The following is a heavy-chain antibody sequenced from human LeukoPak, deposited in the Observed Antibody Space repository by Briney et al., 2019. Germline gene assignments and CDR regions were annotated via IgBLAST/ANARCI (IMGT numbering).Heavy chain of an antibody. D-gene: IGHD2-2*01. CDR3: ARREYCSDTRCYAFDI. CDR1: GYRFATYW. J-gene: IGHJ3*02. CDR2: IYPGDSDT. V-gene: IGHV5-51*01. Sequence: GESLQISCKGSGYRFATYWIGWVRQMPGKGLEGMGIIYPGDSDTRYSPSFQGQVTISADKSISTAYLQWSSLKASDTAMYYCARREYCSDTRCYAFDIWGQGTMVTVSS.